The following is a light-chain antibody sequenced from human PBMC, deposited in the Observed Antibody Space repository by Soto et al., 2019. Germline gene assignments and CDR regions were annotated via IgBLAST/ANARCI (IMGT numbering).Light chain of an antibody. J-gene: IGKJ4*01. CDR3: QQSYSFPLT. V-gene: IGKV1-13*02. CDR1: QGVSSA. CDR2: DAS. Sequence: AIQLTQSPSSLSASVGDRVTITCRASQGVSSALAWYQQKPGTPPKLLIYDASSLESGVPSRFSGSGSGTDFTLTISSLQPADFATYYCQQSYSFPLTFGGGTKVEIK.